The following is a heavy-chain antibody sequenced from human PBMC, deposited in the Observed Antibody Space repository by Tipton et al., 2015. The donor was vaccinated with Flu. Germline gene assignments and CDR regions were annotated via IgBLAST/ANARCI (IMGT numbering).Heavy chain of an antibody. J-gene: IGHJ4*02. CDR2: IYTSGST. CDR1: GDSISSYY. CDR3: ARDLGGGSGWYRYFDI. V-gene: IGHV4-4*07. Sequence: TLSLTCTVSGDSISSYYWSWIRQPAGKGLEWIGRIYTSGSTNYNASLKSRVTMSVDTSKNQFSLKLSSVTVADTAVYYCARDLGGGSGWYRYFDIWGQGTLVTVSS. D-gene: IGHD6-19*01.